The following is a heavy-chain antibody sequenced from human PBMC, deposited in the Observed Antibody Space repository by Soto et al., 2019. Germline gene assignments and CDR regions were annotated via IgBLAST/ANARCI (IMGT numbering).Heavy chain of an antibody. D-gene: IGHD1-26*01. J-gene: IGHJ6*02. CDR2: ISYDGSNK. CDR3: AKDRPRGSSPYYYGMDV. CDR1: GFTFSSYG. V-gene: IGHV3-30*18. Sequence: QVQLVESGGGVVQPGRSLRLSCAASGFTFSSYGMHWVSQAPGKGLEWVAVISYDGSNKYYADSVKGRFTISREKSKNPLYLQMNSMRAEDTAVYYCAKDRPRGSSPYYYGMDVWGQGTTVTVSS.